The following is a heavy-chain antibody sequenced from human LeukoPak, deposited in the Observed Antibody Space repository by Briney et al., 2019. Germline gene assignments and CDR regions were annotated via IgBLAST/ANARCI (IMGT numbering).Heavy chain of an antibody. V-gene: IGHV1-69*04. CDR2: IIPILGIA. D-gene: IGHD1-26*01. J-gene: IGHJ6*02. Sequence: SVKVSCKASGGTFSSYAISWVRQAPGQGLEWMGRIIPILGIANYAQKFQGRVTITADKSTSTAYMELSSLRSEDTAVYYCARFVGATSPYCYYGMDVWGQGTTVTVSS. CDR3: ARFVGATSPYCYYGMDV. CDR1: GGTFSSYA.